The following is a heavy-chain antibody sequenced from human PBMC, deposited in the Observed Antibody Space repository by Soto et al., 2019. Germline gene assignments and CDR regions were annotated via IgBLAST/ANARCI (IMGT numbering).Heavy chain of an antibody. CDR2: ISVYDGNT. CDR3: ECALGIGDY. CDR1: GYTFTSYD. Sequence: QVQLVQSGPEVKKPGASVKVSCKASGYTFTSYDINWARQAPGQGLEWMGWISVYDGNTNSAQKLQDRVTMTTDTSTSTASMERSRLRSDDTAVYYCECALGIGDYCGQGTQVTVSS. V-gene: IGHV1-18*01. J-gene: IGHJ4*02. D-gene: IGHD7-27*01.